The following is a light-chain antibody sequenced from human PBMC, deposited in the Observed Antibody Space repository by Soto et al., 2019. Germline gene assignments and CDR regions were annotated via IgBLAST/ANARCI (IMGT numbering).Light chain of an antibody. CDR2: EVS. CDR3: NSYAGSNNWV. V-gene: IGLV2-8*01. CDR1: SSDVGGYNY. J-gene: IGLJ3*02. Sequence: QAVVTQPASVSGSPGQSITISCTGTSSDVGGYNYVSWYQQHPGKAPKLMIYEVSKRPSGVPDRFSGSKSGNTASLTVSGLHDEEEADYYCNSYAGSNNWVFGGGTKLTVL.